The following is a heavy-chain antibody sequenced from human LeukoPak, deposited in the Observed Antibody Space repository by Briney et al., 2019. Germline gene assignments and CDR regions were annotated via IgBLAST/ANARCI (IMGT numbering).Heavy chain of an antibody. CDR2: FYNSDST. J-gene: IGHJ4*02. Sequence: GGSLRLSCAASGFTVSSNYMSWVRQAPGKGLEWVSVFYNSDSTYHADSVKGRFSISRDNSKNTLYLQMNSLRAEDTAVYYCARGITGYSGYDYWGQGTLVTVSS. CDR1: GFTVSSNY. CDR3: ARGITGYSGYDY. V-gene: IGHV3-66*01. D-gene: IGHD5-12*01.